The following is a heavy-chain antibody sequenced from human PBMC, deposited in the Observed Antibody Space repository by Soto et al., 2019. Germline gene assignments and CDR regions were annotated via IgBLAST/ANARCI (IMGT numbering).Heavy chain of an antibody. CDR3: ARRDCSSTSCYLSLTRNYYYYMDV. Sequence: QLQLQESGPGLVKPSETLSLTCTVSGGSISSSSYYWGWIRQPPGKGLEWIGSIYYSGSTYYNPSLKSRVTISVDTSKNQFSLKLSSVTAADTAVYYCARRDCSSTSCYLSLTRNYYYYMDVWGKGTTVTVSS. CDR1: GGSISSSSYY. CDR2: IYYSGST. V-gene: IGHV4-39*01. D-gene: IGHD2-2*01. J-gene: IGHJ6*03.